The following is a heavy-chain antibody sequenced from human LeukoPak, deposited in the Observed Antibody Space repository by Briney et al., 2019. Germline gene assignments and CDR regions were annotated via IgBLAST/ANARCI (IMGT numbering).Heavy chain of an antibody. Sequence: PGGSLRLSCAASGFTFSSYAMTWLRQAPGKGLVWVSRIKSDSSSSTYADSVKGRFTISRDNAKNSLYLQMNNLRAEDTAVYYCVRDLDLGGYSTFEYWGQGTLVSVSS. D-gene: IGHD4-23*01. CDR2: IKSDSSSS. J-gene: IGHJ4*02. V-gene: IGHV3-74*01. CDR1: GFTFSSYA. CDR3: VRDLDLGGYSTFEY.